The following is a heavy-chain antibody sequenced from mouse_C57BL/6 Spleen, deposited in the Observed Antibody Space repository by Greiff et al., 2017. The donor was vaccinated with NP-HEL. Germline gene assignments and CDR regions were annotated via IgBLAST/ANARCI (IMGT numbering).Heavy chain of an antibody. D-gene: IGHD2-1*01. Sequence: EVQLQQSGPELVKPGASVKISCKASGYTFTDYYMNWVKQSHGKSLEWIGDINPNNGGTSYNQKFKGKATLTVDKSSSTAYMELRRLTSEDSAVYYCARNYGNYKGPDDYWGQGTTLTVSS. J-gene: IGHJ2*01. CDR1: GYTFTDYY. V-gene: IGHV1-26*01. CDR3: ARNYGNYKGPDDY. CDR2: INPNNGGT.